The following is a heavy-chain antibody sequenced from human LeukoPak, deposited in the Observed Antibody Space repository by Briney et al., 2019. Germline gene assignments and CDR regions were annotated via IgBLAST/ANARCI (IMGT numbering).Heavy chain of an antibody. CDR3: ARSSRDPDRAFDI. J-gene: IGHJ3*02. Sequence: SETLSLTCTVSGGGITNHYWSWIRQPPGKGLEWIVYIYYDGSTDYSPSLRSRVTISLDTSKNQFSLRLRSVTAADTAVYYCARSSRDPDRAFDIWGQGRMVTVYS. CDR2: IYYDGST. V-gene: IGHV4-59*11. D-gene: IGHD5-24*01. CDR1: GGGITNHY.